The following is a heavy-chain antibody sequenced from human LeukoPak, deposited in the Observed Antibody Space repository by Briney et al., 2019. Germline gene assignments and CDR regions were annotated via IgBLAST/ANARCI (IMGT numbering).Heavy chain of an antibody. Sequence: ASVKVSCKTSGGTFISYALSWVRQAPGQGLEWMGGITPLFGTAKYAQKFQGRVTITADESTSTAYMELRSLRSEDTAVYYCAREWDYHSSGYYYYYWGQGTLVTVSS. J-gene: IGHJ4*02. CDR3: AREWDYHSSGYYYYY. CDR1: GGTFISYA. CDR2: ITPLFGTA. V-gene: IGHV1-69*13. D-gene: IGHD3-22*01.